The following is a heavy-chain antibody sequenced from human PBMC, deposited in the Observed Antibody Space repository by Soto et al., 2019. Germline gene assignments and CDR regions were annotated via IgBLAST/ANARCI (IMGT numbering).Heavy chain of an antibody. J-gene: IGHJ4*02. Sequence: GGSLRLSCAASGFTFRTYGMHRVRQAPGEGLEWVADISSDATKKHYADSVKGRFTISRDNSKNTLYLQMISLRTEDTAVYYCAKEAPGGWHFFDTWGQGTLVTVSS. V-gene: IGHV3-30*18. CDR2: ISSDATKK. CDR3: AKEAPGGWHFFDT. D-gene: IGHD6-19*01. CDR1: GFTFRTYG.